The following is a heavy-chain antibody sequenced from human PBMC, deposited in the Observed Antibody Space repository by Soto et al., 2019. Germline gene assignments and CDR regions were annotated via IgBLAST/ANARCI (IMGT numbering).Heavy chain of an antibody. Sequence: GGSLRLSCAASGFTFTTYTMNWVRQAPGKGLEWVSSISAGGRSIYYADSLKGRSTVSRDNAKNSLYLQMNSLRAVYTAVYYCARSTPGNPFDIWGQGTMVTVSS. J-gene: IGHJ3*02. D-gene: IGHD3-10*01. V-gene: IGHV3-21*01. CDR3: ARSTPGNPFDI. CDR2: ISAGGRSI. CDR1: GFTFTTYT.